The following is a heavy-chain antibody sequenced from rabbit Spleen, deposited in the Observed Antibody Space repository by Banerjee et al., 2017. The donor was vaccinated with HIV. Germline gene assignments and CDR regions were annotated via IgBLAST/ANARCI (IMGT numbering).Heavy chain of an antibody. CDR2: INIVTGKS. J-gene: IGHJ4*01. D-gene: IGHD1-1*01. CDR1: GIDFTTFG. V-gene: IGHV1S40*01. Sequence: QSLEESGGDLVKPGASLTLTCKASGIDFTTFGISWVRQAPGKGLEWIACINIVTGKSVYASWAKGRFMMSRTSSTTVTLQMTSLTAADTATYFCARDLVAVIGWNFNLWGQGTLVTVS. CDR3: ARDLVAVIGWNFNL.